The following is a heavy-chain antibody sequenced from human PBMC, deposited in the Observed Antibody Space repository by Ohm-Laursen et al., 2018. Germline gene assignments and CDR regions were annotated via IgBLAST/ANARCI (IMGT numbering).Heavy chain of an antibody. CDR3: AKGSANLGDY. J-gene: IGHJ4*02. CDR2: INPNDGGT. CDR1: GYTFTTYY. Sequence: SSVKVSCKASGYTFTTYYMHWVRQAPGQGPEWMGIINPNDGGTTYSQKLQGRVTLTRDTSTGTFYMELNSLRSEDTAVYYCAKGSANLGDYWGQGTLVTVSS. V-gene: IGHV1-46*01.